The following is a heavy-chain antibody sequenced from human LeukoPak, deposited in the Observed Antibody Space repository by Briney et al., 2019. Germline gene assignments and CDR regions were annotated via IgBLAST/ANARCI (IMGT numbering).Heavy chain of an antibody. CDR3: ASPRGDDSGGYYTWYFHH. V-gene: IGHV4-39*07. D-gene: IGHD3-22*01. Sequence: SETLSLTCTVSGGSISSSSYYWGWIRQPPGKGLEWIGSGSAYYNPSLKSRVTISVDTSKNQFSLKLSSVTAADTAVYFCASPRGDDSGGYYTWYFHHWGQGILVTVSS. CDR1: GGSISSSSYY. J-gene: IGHJ1*01. CDR2: SGSA.